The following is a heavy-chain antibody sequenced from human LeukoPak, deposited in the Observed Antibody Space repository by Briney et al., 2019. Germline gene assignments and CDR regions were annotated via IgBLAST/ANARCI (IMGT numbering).Heavy chain of an antibody. CDR1: GYTFTGYY. Sequence: GASVKVSYTASGYTFTGYYMHWVRQAPGQGREWMGWINPNSGGTNYAQKFQGRVTMTRDMSISTAYMELSRLRSDDTAVYYCARDRSRGSFDYWGQGNLVTVSS. J-gene: IGHJ4*02. D-gene: IGHD3-10*01. CDR3: ARDRSRGSFDY. V-gene: IGHV1-2*02. CDR2: INPNSGGT.